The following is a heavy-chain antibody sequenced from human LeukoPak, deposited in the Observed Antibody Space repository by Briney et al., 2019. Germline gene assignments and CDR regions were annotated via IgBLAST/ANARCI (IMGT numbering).Heavy chain of an antibody. CDR1: GFTFDDYA. CDR2: ISGDGGST. Sequence: GGSLRLSCAASGFTFDDYAMHWVRQAPGKGLEWVSLISGDGGSTYYADSVKGRFTISRDNSKNSLYLQMNSLRTEDTALYYCAKDRGPSIYYYYYGMDVWGQGTTVTDSS. J-gene: IGHJ6*02. CDR3: AKDRGPSIYYYYYGMDV. D-gene: IGHD2/OR15-2a*01. V-gene: IGHV3-43*02.